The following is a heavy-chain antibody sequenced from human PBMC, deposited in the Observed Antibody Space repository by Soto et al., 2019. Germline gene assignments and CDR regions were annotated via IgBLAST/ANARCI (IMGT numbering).Heavy chain of an antibody. Sequence: QVQLVQSGAEVKKPGASVKVSCKASGYTFTSYGISWVRQAPGQGLEWMGWISAYNGNTNYAQKLQGRVTMTTDTSTSTVYMELRSLRSDDTAVYYCARDLGVGSLLWFGELHYWGQGTLVTVSS. D-gene: IGHD3-10*01. J-gene: IGHJ4*02. V-gene: IGHV1-18*04. CDR2: ISAYNGNT. CDR1: GYTFTSYG. CDR3: ARDLGVGSLLWFGELHY.